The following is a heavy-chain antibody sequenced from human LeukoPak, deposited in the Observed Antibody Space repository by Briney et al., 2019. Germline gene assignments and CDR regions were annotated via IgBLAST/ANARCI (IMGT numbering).Heavy chain of an antibody. D-gene: IGHD3-9*01. CDR3: ARDKSYYDILTGYYYYYGMDV. CDR2: ISAYNGNT. Sequence: ASVKVSCKASGYTFTSYGISWVRQAPGQGLEWMGWISAYNGNTNYAQKLQGRVTMTTDTSTSTAYMELRSLRSDDTDVYYCARDKSYYDILTGYYYYYGMDVWGKGTTVTVSS. CDR1: GYTFTSYG. J-gene: IGHJ6*04. V-gene: IGHV1-18*04.